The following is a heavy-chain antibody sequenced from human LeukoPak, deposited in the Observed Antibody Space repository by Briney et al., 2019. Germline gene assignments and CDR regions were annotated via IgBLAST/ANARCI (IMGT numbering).Heavy chain of an antibody. CDR1: SLLLKLC. J-gene: IGHJ3*02. CDR2: ISGSGGST. CDR3: AAVFSSAGGSVLWGDFYN. V-gene: IGHV3-23*01. Sequence: GGSLRLFCAASSLLLKLCYARGLRQAPRKGLEWVSAISGSGGSTYYADSVKGRFTISRDNSKNTLSLQMNSLRPVDCDAYVDAAVFSSAGGSVLWGDFYNWGQGTMVTVSS. D-gene: IGHD7-27*01.